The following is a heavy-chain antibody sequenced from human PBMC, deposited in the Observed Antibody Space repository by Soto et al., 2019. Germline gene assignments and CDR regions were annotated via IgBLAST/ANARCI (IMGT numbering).Heavy chain of an antibody. CDR2: IYYSGST. CDR3: ASYGYSYGMYYFDY. Sequence: KASETLSLTCTVSGGSISSSSYYWGWIRQPPGKGLEWIGSIYYSGSTYYNPSLKSRVTISVDTSKNQFSLKLSSVTAADTAVYYCASYGYSYGMYYFDYWGQGTLVTVSS. CDR1: GGSISSSSYY. D-gene: IGHD5-18*01. J-gene: IGHJ4*02. V-gene: IGHV4-39*01.